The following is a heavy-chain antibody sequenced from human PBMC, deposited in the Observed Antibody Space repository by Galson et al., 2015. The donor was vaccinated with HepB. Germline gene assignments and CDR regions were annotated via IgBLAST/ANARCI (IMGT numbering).Heavy chain of an antibody. V-gene: IGHV3-23*01. CDR3: AKVEGPLYCSSTSCYGKGYNWFDP. CDR1: GFTFSSYA. J-gene: IGHJ5*02. D-gene: IGHD2-2*01. Sequence: SLRLSCAASGFTFSSYAMSWVRQAPGKGLEWVSAISGSGGGTYYADSVKGRSTISRDNSKNPLYLQMNSLRAEDTAVYYCAKVEGPLYCSSTSCYGKGYNWFDPWGQGTLVTVSS. CDR2: ISGSGGGT.